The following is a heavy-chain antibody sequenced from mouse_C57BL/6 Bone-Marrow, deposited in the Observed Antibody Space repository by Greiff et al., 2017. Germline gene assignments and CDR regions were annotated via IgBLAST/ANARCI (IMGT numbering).Heavy chain of an antibody. CDR2: IDPENGDT. CDR1: GFNIKDDY. J-gene: IGHJ1*03. CDR3: TSDHYYGSSHWYFDV. V-gene: IGHV14-4*01. Sequence: EVQLQQSGAELVRPGASVKLSCTASGFNIKDDYMHWVKQRPEQGLEWIGWIDPENGDTEYASKFQGKATITADTSSNTAYLQLSSLTSEDTAVYYCTSDHYYGSSHWYFDVWGTGTTVTVSS. D-gene: IGHD1-1*01.